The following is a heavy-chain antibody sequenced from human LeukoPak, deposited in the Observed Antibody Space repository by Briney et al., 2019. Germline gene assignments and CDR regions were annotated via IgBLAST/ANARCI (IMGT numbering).Heavy chain of an antibody. CDR3: ARYGSGSLAEFDI. Sequence: SETLSLTCTVSGVSISSYYWSWIRQPPGKGLEWIGYIYYSGSTNYNPSLKSRVTISVDTSKNQFSLKLSSVTAADTAVYYCARYGSGSLAEFDIWGQGTMVTVSS. CDR1: GVSISSYY. V-gene: IGHV4-59*01. D-gene: IGHD3-10*01. J-gene: IGHJ3*02. CDR2: IYYSGST.